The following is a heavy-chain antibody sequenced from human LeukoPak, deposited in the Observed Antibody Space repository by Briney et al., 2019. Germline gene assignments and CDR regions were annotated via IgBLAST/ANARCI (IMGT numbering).Heavy chain of an antibody. Sequence: SETLSLTCTVSGGSISSSSYYWSWIRQPPGKGLEWIGYIYYSGSTNYNPSLKSRVTISVDTSKNQFSLKLSSVTAADTAVYYCARLGDYDYVWGSYRSIDYWGQGTLVTVSS. CDR1: GGSISSSSYY. CDR2: IYYSGST. D-gene: IGHD3-16*02. V-gene: IGHV4-61*05. CDR3: ARLGDYDYVWGSYRSIDY. J-gene: IGHJ4*02.